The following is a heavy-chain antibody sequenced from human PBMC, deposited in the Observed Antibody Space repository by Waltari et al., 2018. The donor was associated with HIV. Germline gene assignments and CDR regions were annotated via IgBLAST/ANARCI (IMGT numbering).Heavy chain of an antibody. CDR1: GFTFSSYA. J-gene: IGHJ4*02. V-gene: IGHV3-30*01. D-gene: IGHD3-10*01. CDR2: ISYDGKEI. Sequence: QVQLVESGGGVVQPGRSLRLSCAASGFTFSSYAMHWVRQAPGKGLDWVAVISYDGKEILYADYVKGRFTISRGNSRNTLYLQMNSLRPEDTAVYYCARGRGGPDYWGQGTLVTVSS. CDR3: ARGRGGPDY.